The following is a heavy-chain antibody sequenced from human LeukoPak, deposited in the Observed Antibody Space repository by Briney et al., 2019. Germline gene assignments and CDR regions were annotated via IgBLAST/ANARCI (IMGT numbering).Heavy chain of an antibody. J-gene: IGHJ6*02. Sequence: ASVKVSCKASGGTFSSYAISWVRQAPGQGLEWMGRIIPILGIANYAQKFQGRVTITADKSTSTAYMELSSLRSEDTAVYYCARDPGIAAAGTHYYGMDVWGQGTTVTVSS. CDR2: IIPILGIA. CDR1: GGTFSSYA. V-gene: IGHV1-69*04. D-gene: IGHD6-13*01. CDR3: ARDPGIAAAGTHYYGMDV.